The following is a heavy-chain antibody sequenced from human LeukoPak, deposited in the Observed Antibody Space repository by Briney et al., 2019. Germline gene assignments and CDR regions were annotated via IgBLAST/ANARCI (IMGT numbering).Heavy chain of an antibody. Sequence: GRSLRLSCAASGFTFDDYAMHWVRQAPGKGLEWVSGISWNSGSIGYADSVKGRFTISRDNAKNSLYLQMNSLRAEDMALYYCAKGYTAMVPGYFDYWGQGTLVTVSS. CDR2: ISWNSGSI. CDR3: AKGYTAMVPGYFDY. V-gene: IGHV3-9*03. J-gene: IGHJ4*02. CDR1: GFTFDDYA. D-gene: IGHD5-18*01.